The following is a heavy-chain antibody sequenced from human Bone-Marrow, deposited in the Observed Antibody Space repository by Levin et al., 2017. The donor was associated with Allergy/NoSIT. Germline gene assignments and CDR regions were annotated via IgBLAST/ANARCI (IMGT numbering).Heavy chain of an antibody. CDR2: VKSKTDGGTT. V-gene: IGHV3-15*05. J-gene: IGHJ4*02. CDR3: TTQTTTYDVLTGYYITKYYFDY. D-gene: IGHD3-9*01. CDR1: GFTFSNAW. Sequence: GESLKISCAASGFTFSNAWMNWVRQAPGKGLEWVGRVKSKTDGGTTDYAAPVKGRFTISRDDSKNTLYLQMNSLKTEDTAVYYCTTQTTTYDVLTGYYITKYYFDYWGQGTLVTVSS.